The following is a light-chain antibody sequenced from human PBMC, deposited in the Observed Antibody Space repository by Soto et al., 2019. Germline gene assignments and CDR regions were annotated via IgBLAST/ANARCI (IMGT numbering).Light chain of an antibody. CDR2: YVF. Sequence: SYVLTQRPSVSVAPEKTARLTCGGANIGDKAVHWYKHRPRQAPGLVIYYVFERPSGIHERFSGSNSGNTATLIISRVEAGDEADYYCQVWDTTNDHPIFGGGTKLTVL. J-gene: IGLJ2*01. CDR3: QVWDTTNDHPI. V-gene: IGLV3-21*04. CDR1: NIGDKA.